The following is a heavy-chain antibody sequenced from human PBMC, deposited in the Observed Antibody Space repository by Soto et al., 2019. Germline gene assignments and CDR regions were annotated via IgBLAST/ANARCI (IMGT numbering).Heavy chain of an antibody. CDR2: ISGSGGST. D-gene: IGHD3-3*01. V-gene: IGHV3-23*01. Sequence: EVQLLESGGGLVQPGGSLRLSCAASGFTFSNYAMSWVRQAPGKGLEGVSSISGSGGSTYYADSVKGRFTVSRDNSKNTVYLQMNSLRIEDTAVYYCAKEATMSAIHLDYWGQGTLVTVSS. CDR3: AKEATMSAIHLDY. CDR1: GFTFSNYA. J-gene: IGHJ4*02.